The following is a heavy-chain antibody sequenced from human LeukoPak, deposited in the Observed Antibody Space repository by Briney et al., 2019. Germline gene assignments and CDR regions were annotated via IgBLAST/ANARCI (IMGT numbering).Heavy chain of an antibody. CDR3: ARAPYRELQLGRLDY. CDR2: VCAHNGNT. V-gene: IGHV1-18*01. CDR1: VYTFTYYG. Sequence: ASVKVSRKGSVYTFTYYGFCWVRQPTGQGLEWMGWVCAHNGNTNYAHKLQGRVTITTDTSTSTAYMELRSLRSDDTAGYYCARAPYRELQLGRLDYWAQGTLVTVSS. J-gene: IGHJ4*02. D-gene: IGHD6-13*01.